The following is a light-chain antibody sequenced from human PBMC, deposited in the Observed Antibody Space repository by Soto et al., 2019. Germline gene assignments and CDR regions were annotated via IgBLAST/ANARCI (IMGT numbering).Light chain of an antibody. CDR3: QHYGSSPPWT. CDR1: QTVGSSY. J-gene: IGKJ1*01. V-gene: IGKV3-20*01. Sequence: DIVLTQSPATLALSPGDRATLSCRASQTVGSSYLAWYQQKPGQAPRLFISGASSRATGVPDRFSGSGSGTDFTLTISRLEPEDFAVYYCQHYGSSPPWTFGQGTKVDFK. CDR2: GAS.